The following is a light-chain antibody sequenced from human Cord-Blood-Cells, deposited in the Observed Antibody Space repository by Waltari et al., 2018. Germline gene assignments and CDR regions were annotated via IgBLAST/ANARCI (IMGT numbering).Light chain of an antibody. CDR1: SSDVGGYNY. J-gene: IGLJ2*01. Sequence: QSALTQPASVSGSPGQSITISCTGTSSDVGGYNYVSWYHQHPGKAPKLMIYDVSNRPVGVSNRFSGYKSGNTASLTISGLQAEDEAEYYCSSYTSSSTVVFGGGTKLTVL. CDR3: SSYTSSSTVV. CDR2: DVS. V-gene: IGLV2-14*01.